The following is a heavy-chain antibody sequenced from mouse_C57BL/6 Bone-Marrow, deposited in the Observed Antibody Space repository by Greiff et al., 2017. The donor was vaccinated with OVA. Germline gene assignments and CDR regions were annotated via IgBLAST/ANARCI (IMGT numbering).Heavy chain of an antibody. CDR3: ARGYGSSTVAY. Sequence: DVMLVESGGDLVKPGGSLTLSCAASGFTFSSYGMSWVRQTPDKRLEWVAPISSGGSYTYYPDSLKGRFPISRDNAKNTLYLQMSSLKAEDTAMYYCARGYGSSTVAYWGQGTLVTVSA. D-gene: IGHD1-1*01. CDR2: ISSGGSYT. V-gene: IGHV5-6*02. CDR1: GFTFSSYG. J-gene: IGHJ3*01.